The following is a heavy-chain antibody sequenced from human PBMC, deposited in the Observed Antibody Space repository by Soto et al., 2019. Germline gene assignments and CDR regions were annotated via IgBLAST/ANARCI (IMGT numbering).Heavy chain of an antibody. CDR1: GFTFSYG. CDR3: AKLVIGYCSGNTCDDY. D-gene: IGHD2-15*01. V-gene: IGHV3-30*18. Sequence: VQLLESGVGLIQPGGSLRLSCAASGFTFSYGIHWLRQATGKGLEWVAYISYDSSNKFYGDSVKGRFTISRDNSKTPQFLQMTSLRAEDTAVYYCAKLVIGYCSGNTCDDYWGQGTLVAVSS. CDR2: ISYDSSNK. J-gene: IGHJ4*02.